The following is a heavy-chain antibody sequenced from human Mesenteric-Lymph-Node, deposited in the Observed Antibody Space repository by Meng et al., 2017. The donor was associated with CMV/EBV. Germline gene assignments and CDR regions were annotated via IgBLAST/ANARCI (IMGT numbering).Heavy chain of an antibody. CDR2: IFYSGSA. Sequence: QLQLQVSDPRLVKPSETLSLKCTVSGGSISSSWHYWGWIRQPPGKGLEWIGSIFYSGSAHYNPALESRVTISIDKSKNEFFLNLGSVTAADTAMYFCARDTLTYSYGPGWIDPWGQGTLVTVSS. CDR1: GGSISSSWHY. CDR3: ARDTLTYSYGPGWIDP. J-gene: IGHJ5*02. V-gene: IGHV4-39*02. D-gene: IGHD3-10*01.